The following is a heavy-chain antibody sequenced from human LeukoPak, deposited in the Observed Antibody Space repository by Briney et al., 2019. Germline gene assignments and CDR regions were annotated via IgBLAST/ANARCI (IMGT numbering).Heavy chain of an antibody. V-gene: IGHV1-24*01. CDR1: GYTLTELS. D-gene: IGHD3-22*01. J-gene: IGHJ4*02. CDR3: ATPSDSPGYYFDY. CDR2: FDPEDGET. Sequence: EASVKVSCKVSGYTLTELSMHWVRQALGKGREWMGGFDPEDGETIYAQKFQGRVTMTEDTSTDTAYMELSSLRSEDTAVYYCATPSDSPGYYFDYWGQGTLVTVSS.